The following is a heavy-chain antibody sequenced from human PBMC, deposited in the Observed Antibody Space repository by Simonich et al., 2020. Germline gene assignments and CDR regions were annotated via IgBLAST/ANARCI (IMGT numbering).Heavy chain of an antibody. CDR3: ARGKNYDILTGGWYFDL. D-gene: IGHD3-9*01. CDR1: GGSFSGYY. CDR2: INHSGST. J-gene: IGHJ2*01. Sequence: QVQLQQWGAGLLKPSETLSLTCAVYGGSFSGYYWSWIRQTPGKGLEWIGEINHSGSTNYNPSLKSRVTISVDTSKNQFSLKLSSVTAADTAVYYCARGKNYDILTGGWYFDLWGRGTLVTVSS. V-gene: IGHV4-34*01.